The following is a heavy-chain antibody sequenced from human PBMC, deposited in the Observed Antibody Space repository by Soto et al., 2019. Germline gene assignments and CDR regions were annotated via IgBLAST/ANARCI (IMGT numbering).Heavy chain of an antibody. D-gene: IGHD5-12*01. Sequence: GGSLRLSCAASGFIFTNYAMNWVRQAPGKGLEWVSVIGGRGNSAYYANSVQGRFTISRDNSKNTLSLQMSSLTADDTAIYYCVREGRGSFDFWGRGTMVTV. CDR2: IGGRGNSA. V-gene: IGHV3-23*01. J-gene: IGHJ3*01. CDR1: GFIFTNYA. CDR3: VREGRGSFDF.